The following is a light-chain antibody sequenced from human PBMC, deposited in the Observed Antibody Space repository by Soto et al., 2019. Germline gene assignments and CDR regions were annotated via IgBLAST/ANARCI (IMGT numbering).Light chain of an antibody. CDR3: SSYTSSSAPEGG. J-gene: IGLJ2*01. Sequence: QSALTQPASVSGSPGQSITISCTGTSSDVGGYNYVSWYQQHPGKAPKLMIYDVSNRPSGVSNRFSGPKSGNTASLTISGHQAEDEAVYYCSSYTSSSAPEGGFGGGTKGTVL. V-gene: IGLV2-14*01. CDR1: SSDVGGYNY. CDR2: DVS.